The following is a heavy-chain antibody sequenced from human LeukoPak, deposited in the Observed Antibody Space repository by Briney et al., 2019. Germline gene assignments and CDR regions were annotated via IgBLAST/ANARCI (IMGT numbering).Heavy chain of an antibody. CDR1: GFTFSSYA. D-gene: IGHD6-13*01. CDR2: ISGSSGST. Sequence: PGGSLRLSCAASGFTFSSYAMSWVRQAPGKGLEWVSTISGSSGSTYYADSVKGRFTISRDNSRTTLYLQMNSLRAEDTAVYYCAKDRAAPATPYNRFDPWGQGTLVTVSS. J-gene: IGHJ5*02. CDR3: AKDRAAPATPYNRFDP. V-gene: IGHV3-23*01.